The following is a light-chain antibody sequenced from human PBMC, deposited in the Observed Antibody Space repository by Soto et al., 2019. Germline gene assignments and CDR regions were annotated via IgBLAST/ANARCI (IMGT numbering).Light chain of an antibody. CDR3: QQYYSSPTWT. V-gene: IGKV4-1*01. CDR2: WAS. CDR1: QTILYSSNNKNY. J-gene: IGKJ1*01. Sequence: DIVITQSPDSLAVSLGERATINCKSSQTILYSSNNKNYLAWYQQKPGQPPKLLIYWASTRESGVPDRFSGSGSETDFTLTISSLQAEDVAVYYCQQYYSSPTWTFGQGTKV.